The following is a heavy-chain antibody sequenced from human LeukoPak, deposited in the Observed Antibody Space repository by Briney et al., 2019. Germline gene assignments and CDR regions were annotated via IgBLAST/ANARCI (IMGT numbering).Heavy chain of an antibody. Sequence: GGSLRLSCAASGFTFSSYAMHWVRQAPGKGLEWVAVISYDGSNKYYADSVKGRFTISRDNSKNTLYLQMNSLRAEDTAVYYCARSGYSSSWNYYYYYYYMDVWGKGTTVTVSS. D-gene: IGHD6-13*01. V-gene: IGHV3-30*04. CDR2: ISYDGSNK. CDR3: ARSGYSSSWNYYYYYYYMDV. CDR1: GFTFSSYA. J-gene: IGHJ6*03.